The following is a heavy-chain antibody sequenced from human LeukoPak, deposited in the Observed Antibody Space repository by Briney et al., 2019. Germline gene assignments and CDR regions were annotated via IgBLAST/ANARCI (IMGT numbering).Heavy chain of an antibody. CDR1: GFIFTNYF. J-gene: IGHJ4*02. Sequence: GGSLRLSCAASGFIFTNYFMSWVRQAPGKGLEWVASIKHDGSEKYYVDSVRGRSTISRDNTMNSLYLQMSSLRAEDTAVYYCATDRGWRTSGYYLYYFEYWGQGTLVTYSS. D-gene: IGHD3-3*01. CDR2: IKHDGSEK. V-gene: IGHV3-7*01. CDR3: ATDRGWRTSGYYLYYFEY.